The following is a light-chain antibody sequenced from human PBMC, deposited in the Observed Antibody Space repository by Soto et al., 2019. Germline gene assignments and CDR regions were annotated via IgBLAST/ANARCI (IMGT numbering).Light chain of an antibody. J-gene: IGLJ3*02. CDR2: KDN. CDR3: SVWEDNVDGWV. Sequence: QSVVTQPPSASGTPGQKVTISCSGSSSNIGSNFVYWYQQLPGTAPKLLIYKDNQRPSGVPDRFSGSKSGTSVSLAISGLRPEGEAEYYCSVWEDNVDGWVFGGGTKLTVL. V-gene: IGLV1-47*01. CDR1: SSNIGSNF.